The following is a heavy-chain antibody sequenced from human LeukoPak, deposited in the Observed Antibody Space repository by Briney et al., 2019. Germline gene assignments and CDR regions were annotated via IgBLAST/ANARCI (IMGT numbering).Heavy chain of an antibody. CDR2: VSNNGGYT. CDR3: AKQLGYCSDGSCYFPY. V-gene: IGHV3-23*01. D-gene: IGHD2-15*01. Sequence: PGGSLRLSCAASGFTFSSSAMSWVRQAPGNGLEWVSAVSNNGGYTHYADSVQGRFTISRDNSKSTLCLQMNSLRAEDTAVYYCAKQLGYCSDGSCYFPYWGQGTLVTVSS. J-gene: IGHJ4*02. CDR1: GFTFSSSA.